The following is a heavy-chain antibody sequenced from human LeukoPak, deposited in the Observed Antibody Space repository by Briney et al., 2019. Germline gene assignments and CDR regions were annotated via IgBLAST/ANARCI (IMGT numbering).Heavy chain of an antibody. CDR3: ARGCTSCQRNFDY. CDR1: GYSFTSYA. Sequence: ASVKVSCKVSGYSFTSYAIHWVRQAPGQRFEWMGWINPGNGNTKYSQNFQGRDAITRDTSANTAYMELTSLTFEDTAVYYCARGCTSCQRNFDYWGQGTLVTVSS. CDR2: INPGNGNT. J-gene: IGHJ4*02. D-gene: IGHD2-2*01. V-gene: IGHV1-3*01.